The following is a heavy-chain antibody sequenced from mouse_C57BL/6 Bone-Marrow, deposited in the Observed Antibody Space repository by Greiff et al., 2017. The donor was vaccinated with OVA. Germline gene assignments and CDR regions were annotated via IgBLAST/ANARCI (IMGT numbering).Heavy chain of an antibody. CDR2: IRSKSNNYAT. D-gene: IGHD1-1*01. J-gene: IGHJ3*01. V-gene: IGHV10-1*01. CDR3: VRRGIYYYGSSSAWFAY. Sequence: EVQLQESGGGLVQPKGSLKLSCAASGFSFNTYAMNWVRQAPGKGLEWVARIRSKSNNYATYYADSVKDRFTISRDDSESMLYLQMNNLKTEDTAMYYCVRRGIYYYGSSSAWFAYWGQGTLVTVSA. CDR1: GFSFNTYA.